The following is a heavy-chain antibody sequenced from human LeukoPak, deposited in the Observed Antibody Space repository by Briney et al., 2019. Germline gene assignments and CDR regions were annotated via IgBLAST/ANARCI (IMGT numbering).Heavy chain of an antibody. J-gene: IGHJ4*02. CDR2: ISGSGGST. V-gene: IGHV3-23*01. CDR1: GFTFSSYG. CDR3: AKDFGPWGRGWYGYFDH. Sequence: GGSLRLSCAASGFTFSSYGMSWVRQAPGKGLEWVSAISGSGGSTYYADSVKGRFTFSRDNSKNTLYLQMHSLRVDDMAVYYCAKDFGPWGRGWYGYFDHWGQGILVTVSS. D-gene: IGHD6-19*01.